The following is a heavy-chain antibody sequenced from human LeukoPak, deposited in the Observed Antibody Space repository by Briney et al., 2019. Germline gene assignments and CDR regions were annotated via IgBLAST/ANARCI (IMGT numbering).Heavy chain of an antibody. D-gene: IGHD2-15*01. CDR1: GFTFSSYA. J-gene: IGHJ4*02. V-gene: IGHV3-23*01. CDR3: AKEIQDGHDPFDY. CDR2: ISGSGGST. Sequence: PGGSLRLSCAASGFTFSSYAMSWVRQAPGKGLEWVSAISGSGGSTYYADSVKGRFTISRDNYKNPLYLQMNSLRAEDTAVYYCAKEIQDGHDPFDYWGQGTLVTVSS.